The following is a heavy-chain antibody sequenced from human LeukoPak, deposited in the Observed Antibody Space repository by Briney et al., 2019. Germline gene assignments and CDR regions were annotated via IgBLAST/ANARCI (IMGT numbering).Heavy chain of an antibody. CDR3: ATSESQTRFDY. J-gene: IGHJ4*02. Sequence: GGSLRLSCAASGFTVSSNYMSWVRQMPGKGLEWIGIIFPGDSDTTYSPSLQGQVTISADKSINTAYLQWSSLRASDTAMYYCATSESQTRFDYWGQGTPVTVSS. CDR2: IFPGDSDT. V-gene: IGHV5-51*01. CDR1: GFTVSSNY. D-gene: IGHD1/OR15-1a*01.